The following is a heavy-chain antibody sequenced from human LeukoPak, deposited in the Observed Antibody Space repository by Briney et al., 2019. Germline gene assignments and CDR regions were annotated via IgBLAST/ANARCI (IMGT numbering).Heavy chain of an antibody. CDR2: MNPKRGTT. J-gene: IGHJ6*02. Sequence: GASVKVSCTASGYSLTSFDINWVRQGPGQGLEWMGGMNPKRGTTGYAPTFQGRVTITRDTSIDTAFMELSSLRPDDTAVYYCARGGSSSSYYNNYGMDVWGQGTTITVSS. D-gene: IGHD6-13*01. V-gene: IGHV1-8*01. CDR3: ARGGSSSSYYNNYGMDV. CDR1: GYSLTSFD.